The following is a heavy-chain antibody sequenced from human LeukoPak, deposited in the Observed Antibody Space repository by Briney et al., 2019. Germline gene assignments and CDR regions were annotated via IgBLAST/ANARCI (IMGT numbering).Heavy chain of an antibody. D-gene: IGHD3-10*01. CDR2: ISGSGGST. CDR1: GFTFSSYA. CDR3: AIQVAAITMVRGVSI. V-gene: IGHV3-23*01. Sequence: GGSLRLSCAASGFTFSSYAMSWVRQAPGKGLEWVSAISGSGGSTYYADSVKGRFTISRDNFKNTLYLQMNSLRAEDTAVYYCAIQVAAITMVRGVSIWGQGTLVTVSS. J-gene: IGHJ4*02.